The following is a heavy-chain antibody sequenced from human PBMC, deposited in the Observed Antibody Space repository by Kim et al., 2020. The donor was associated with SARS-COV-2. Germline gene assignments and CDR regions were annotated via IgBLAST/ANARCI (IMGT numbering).Heavy chain of an antibody. CDR3: AKDMASGLWIQRWLRGRWGAFDI. D-gene: IGHD5-18*01. Sequence: GGSLRLSCAASGFTFDDYAMHWVRQAPGKGLEWVSGISWNSGSIDYADSVKGRFTISRDNAKNSLYLQMNSLRAEDTALYYCAKDMASGLWIQRWLRGRWGAFDIWGQGTMVTVSS. V-gene: IGHV3-9*01. J-gene: IGHJ3*02. CDR1: GFTFDDYA. CDR2: ISWNSGSI.